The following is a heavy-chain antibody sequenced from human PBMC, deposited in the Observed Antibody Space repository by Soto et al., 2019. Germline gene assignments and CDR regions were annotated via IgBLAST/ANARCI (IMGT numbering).Heavy chain of an antibody. J-gene: IGHJ4*02. CDR3: AIDQTGTPSGL. CDR2: INPSGGST. Sequence: QVQLVQSGAEVKKPGASVKVSCKASGYTFTSYYMHWVRQAPGQGLEWMGIINPSGGSTSYAQKCQGRVTMTRDTYTSKVYRELSSLRSEDTAVYYCAIDQTGTPSGLWGQGTLVTVSS. CDR1: GYTFTSYY. V-gene: IGHV1-46*01. D-gene: IGHD1-7*01.